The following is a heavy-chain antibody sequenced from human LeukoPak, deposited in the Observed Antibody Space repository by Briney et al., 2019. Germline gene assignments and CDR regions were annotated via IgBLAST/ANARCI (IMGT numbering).Heavy chain of an antibody. J-gene: IGHJ6*03. CDR3: AKDKSGSSSGYCSSTSCSPYYMDV. D-gene: IGHD2-2*01. CDR2: ISSSGSTI. V-gene: IGHV3-48*03. Sequence: PGGSLRLSCAASGFTFSSYEMNWVRQAPGKGLEWVSYISSSGSTIYYADSVKGRFTISRDNSKNTLYLQMNSLRAEDTAVYYCAKDKSGSSSGYCSSTSCSPYYMDVWGKGTTVTISS. CDR1: GFTFSSYE.